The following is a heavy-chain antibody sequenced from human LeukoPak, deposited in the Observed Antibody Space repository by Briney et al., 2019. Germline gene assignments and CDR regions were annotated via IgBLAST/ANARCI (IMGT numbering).Heavy chain of an antibody. J-gene: IGHJ4*02. CDR3: ARRVYDYVWGSYRPFDY. CDR2: INHSGST. V-gene: IGHV4-34*01. D-gene: IGHD3-16*02. Sequence: SETLSLTCAVYGGSFSGYYWSWIRQPPGEGLEWIGEINHSGSTNYNPSLKGRVTISVDTSKNQFSLKLSSVPAADTAVYYCARRVYDYVWGSYRPFDYWGQGTLVTVSS. CDR1: GGSFSGYY.